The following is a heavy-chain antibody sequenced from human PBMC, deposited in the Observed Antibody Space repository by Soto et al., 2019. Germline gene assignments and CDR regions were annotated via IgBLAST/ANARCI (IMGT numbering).Heavy chain of an antibody. CDR1: GYTFTLFG. V-gene: IGHV1-18*01. CDR2: ISPYNGDT. CDR3: ARGGQYRYFDY. J-gene: IGHJ4*02. Sequence: QVQLVQSGAEVKKPGASVKVSCTTSGYTFTLFGITWVRQAPGQGLEWMGWISPYNGDTKYAEKLEGRVTLTTDTSTDTAYMEQTSLTSDDTAEYYCARGGQYRYFDYWGQGTLVTVSS. D-gene: IGHD2-15*01.